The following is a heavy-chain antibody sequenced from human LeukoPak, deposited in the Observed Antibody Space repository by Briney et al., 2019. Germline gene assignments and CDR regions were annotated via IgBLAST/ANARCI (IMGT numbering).Heavy chain of an antibody. J-gene: IGHJ4*02. Sequence: GGSLRLSCVVSGFTFNSCWMNWVRQAPGKGLEWVSSISSSSSYIYYADSVKSRFTISRDNAKNSLYLQMNSLRAEDTAVYYCARNAGSGYYSWWGQGTLVTVSS. CDR3: ARNAGSGYYSW. CDR2: ISSSSSYI. CDR1: GFTFNSCW. V-gene: IGHV3-21*01. D-gene: IGHD3-3*01.